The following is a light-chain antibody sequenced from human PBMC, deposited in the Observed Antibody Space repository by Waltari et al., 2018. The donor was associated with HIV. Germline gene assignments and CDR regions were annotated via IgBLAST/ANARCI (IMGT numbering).Light chain of an antibody. V-gene: IGKV2-28*01. CDR1: QSLLPSNGYHY. CDR3: MRALRTS. J-gene: IGKJ2*01. CDR2: LGS. Sequence: DILLTQSPLSLPVTPGEPASLSCRSNQSLLPSNGYHYVDWYLQRPGQSPQLLISLGSHRASGVPDRFSGSRYGTDFTLKIRRVESDDYGIYYCMRALRTSCGQGTRLEIK.